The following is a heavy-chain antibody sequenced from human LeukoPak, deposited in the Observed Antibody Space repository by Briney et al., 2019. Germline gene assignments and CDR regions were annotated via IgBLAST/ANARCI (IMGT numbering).Heavy chain of an antibody. D-gene: IGHD4-11*01. Sequence: GGSLRLSCAASGFTFSSYAMSWVRQAPGKGLEWVAVISYDGSNKYYAGSVKGRFTISRDNSKSTLYLQMNSLRAEDTAVYYCARVRPGSNYVDFDYWGQGTLVTVSS. CDR1: GFTFSSYA. CDR2: ISYDGSNK. CDR3: ARVRPGSNYVDFDY. J-gene: IGHJ4*02. V-gene: IGHV3-30*03.